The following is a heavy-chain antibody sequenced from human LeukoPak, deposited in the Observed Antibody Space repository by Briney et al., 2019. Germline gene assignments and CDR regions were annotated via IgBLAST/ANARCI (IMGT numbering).Heavy chain of an antibody. Sequence: GGSLRLSCATSGVTFSKYSMQWVRQAPGKGLEWVSAISDSGGSTYYADSVKGRFTISRDNSKNTEYLQMSSLRAEDTAIYYCATYGQVLLPFESWGQGTLVTVSS. J-gene: IGHJ4*02. D-gene: IGHD2-8*02. CDR3: ATYGQVLLPFES. CDR2: ISDSGGST. V-gene: IGHV3-23*01. CDR1: GVTFSKYS.